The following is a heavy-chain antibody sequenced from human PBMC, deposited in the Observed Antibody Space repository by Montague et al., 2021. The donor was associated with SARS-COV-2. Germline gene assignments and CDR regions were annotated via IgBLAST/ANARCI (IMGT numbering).Heavy chain of an antibody. CDR2: IYHSGST. D-gene: IGHD3-10*01. J-gene: IGHJ5*02. V-gene: IGHV4-4*02. CDR3: ARPLNLYYYGSGSYSSWFDP. CDR1: GGFISSSNW. Sequence: SETLSLTCAVSGGFISSSNWWSWVRQPPGKGLEWIGEIYHSGSTNYNPSLKSRVTISVDTSKNQFSLKLSSVTAADTAVYYCARPLNLYYYGSGSYSSWFDPWGQGTLVTVSS.